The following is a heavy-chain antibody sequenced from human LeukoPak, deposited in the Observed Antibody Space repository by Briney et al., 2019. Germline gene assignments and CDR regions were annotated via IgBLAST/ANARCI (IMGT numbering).Heavy chain of an antibody. CDR1: GGFFRGYY. CDR3: ASTERCSTTCPLDY. D-gene: IGHD2-2*01. CDR2: INHSGST. Sequence: AETLSLTCAVYGGFFRGYYWSWIRQPPWKGLEWIGEINHSGSTNYNPSLKSRVTISLDTSMKKFSLKLNSVTAADTAVYYCASTERCSTTCPLDYWGQGTLVTVSS. J-gene: IGHJ4*02. V-gene: IGHV4-34*01.